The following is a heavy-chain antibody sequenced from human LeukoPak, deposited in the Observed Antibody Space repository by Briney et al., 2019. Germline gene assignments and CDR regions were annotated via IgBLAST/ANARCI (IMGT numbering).Heavy chain of an antibody. CDR3: ARGYCGSTSCFNFDY. Sequence: GASVKVSCKASRYTFTTYDINWVRQAPGQGLEWMGWISAYNGNTNYAQKLQGRVTMTTDTSTSTAYMELRSLRSDDTAVYYCARGYCGSTSCFNFDYWGQGTLVTVSS. J-gene: IGHJ4*02. CDR2: ISAYNGNT. CDR1: RYTFTTYD. V-gene: IGHV1-18*01. D-gene: IGHD2-2*01.